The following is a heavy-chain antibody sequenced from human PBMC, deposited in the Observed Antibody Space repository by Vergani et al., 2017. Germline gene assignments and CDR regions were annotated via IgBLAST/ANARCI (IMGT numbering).Heavy chain of an antibody. CDR3: VRDRGLCAGGRCYTEAWDY. D-gene: IGHD2-2*02. Sequence: QVQLVESGGGVVQPGTSLRLSCVVSGFALNRHAMYWVRQAPGKGLEWVVGISFDGTNEYYPDLVQGRFTISRDIAKNTLYLQVRCLRLEDTGVYHCVRDRGLCAGGRCYTEAWDYWGQGTPVTVSS. CDR2: ISFDGTNE. J-gene: IGHJ4*02. V-gene: IGHV3-30-3*01. CDR1: GFALNRHA.